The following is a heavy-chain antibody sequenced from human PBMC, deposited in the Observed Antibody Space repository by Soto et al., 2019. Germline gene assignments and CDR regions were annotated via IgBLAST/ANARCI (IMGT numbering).Heavy chain of an antibody. CDR2: IVVGSGNT. CDR1: GFTFTTSA. Sequence: ASVKVSCKASGFTFTTSAVQWVRQARGQRLEWIGWIVVGSGNTNNAQKFQERVTITRDMSTSTACMELSSLRSEDTAVYYCAASQPRHSGSYVDYWGQGTLVTVSS. D-gene: IGHD1-26*01. J-gene: IGHJ4*02. V-gene: IGHV1-58*01. CDR3: AASQPRHSGSYVDY.